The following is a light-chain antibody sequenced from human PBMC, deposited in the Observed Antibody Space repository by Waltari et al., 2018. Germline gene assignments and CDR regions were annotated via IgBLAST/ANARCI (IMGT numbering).Light chain of an antibody. V-gene: IGLV2-11*01. Sequence: QSALTXXRXVSGPLXRSXXXPRXXXNSXXGXXNHAXXSQQYPGKVPKLSIYDVNKRPSGVPDRFSGSKSGNTASLTISGLQAEDEADYYCCAYGGNYIIIFGGGTQLTVL. CDR3: CAYGGNYIII. J-gene: IGLJ2*01. CDR1: NSXXGXXNH. CDR2: DVN.